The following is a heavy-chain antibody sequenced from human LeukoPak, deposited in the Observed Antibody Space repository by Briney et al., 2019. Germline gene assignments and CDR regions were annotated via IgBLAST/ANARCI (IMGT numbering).Heavy chain of an antibody. V-gene: IGHV1-69*13. CDR3: ARDSSLYCNGDTCQWGFDL. CDR2: IIPISGTA. J-gene: IGHJ3*01. CDR1: GGTFNNYA. D-gene: IGHD2-15*01. Sequence: GASVKVSCKASGGTFNNYAISWVRQAPGQGLEWMGGIIPISGTANYAQKLQDRVTITADASTSTAYMELSSLRSEDTAVYYCARDSSLYCNGDTCQWGFDLWGQGTVVTVSS.